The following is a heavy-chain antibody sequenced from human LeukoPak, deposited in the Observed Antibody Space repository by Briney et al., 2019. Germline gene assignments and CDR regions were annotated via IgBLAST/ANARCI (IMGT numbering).Heavy chain of an antibody. CDR2: IGCSISYI. CDR3: AKNNGGSGYSAADY. Sequence: GGSLRLSCAASGFTFSSYSMKWVRQAPGKGLEWVSFIGCSISYISYADSVKGRFTISRDNSKTTLYVQMNSLRSEDTAVYYCAKNNGGSGYSAADYWGQGTLVIVSS. V-gene: IGHV3-21*04. D-gene: IGHD2-15*01. J-gene: IGHJ4*02. CDR1: GFTFSSYS.